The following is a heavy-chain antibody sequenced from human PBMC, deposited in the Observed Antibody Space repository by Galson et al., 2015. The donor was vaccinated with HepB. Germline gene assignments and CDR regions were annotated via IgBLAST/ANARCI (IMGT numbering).Heavy chain of an antibody. V-gene: IGHV1-69*10. CDR1: GGIFSNYP. D-gene: IGHD3-10*01. Sequence: SVKVSCKASGGIFSNYPTSWVRQAPGQGLEWMAEINPMFGITNYAQKFQGRVTISADKSTSTAFMELNSLRSEDTAVYYCATNDARGVFFHYWGQGTMVTVSS. CDR2: INPMFGIT. CDR3: ATNDARGVFFHY. J-gene: IGHJ3*01.